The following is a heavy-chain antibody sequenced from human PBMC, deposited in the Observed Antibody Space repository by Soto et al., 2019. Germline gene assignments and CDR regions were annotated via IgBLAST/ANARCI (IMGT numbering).Heavy chain of an antibody. CDR2: IYDSGST. V-gene: IGHV4-4*02. Sequence: QVQLQESGPGLVKPSGTLSLTCAVSGGSIGSSNWWSWVRQSPGKGLEWIGEIYDSGSTNYNPSLKSRVTRSLDKSKNQFSLTLSSVNAADTAVYYCARLKTYDILNKSDYWGQGSLVTVSS. CDR1: GGSIGSSNW. CDR3: ARLKTYDILNKSDY. J-gene: IGHJ4*02. D-gene: IGHD3-9*01.